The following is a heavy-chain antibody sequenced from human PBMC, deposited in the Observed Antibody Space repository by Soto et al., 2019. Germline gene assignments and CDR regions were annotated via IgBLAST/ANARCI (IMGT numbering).Heavy chain of an antibody. CDR3: ARVDHNWNHRFDY. V-gene: IGHV4-31*02. J-gene: IGHJ4*02. CDR1: GGSISSGGYY. Sequence: TLEILSLTCTVSGGSISSGGYYWSWIRQHPGKGLEWIGYIYYSGSTYYNPSLKSRVTISVDTSKNQFSLKLSSVTAADTAVYYCARVDHNWNHRFDYWGQGTLVTVSS. D-gene: IGHD1-20*01. CDR2: IYYSGST.